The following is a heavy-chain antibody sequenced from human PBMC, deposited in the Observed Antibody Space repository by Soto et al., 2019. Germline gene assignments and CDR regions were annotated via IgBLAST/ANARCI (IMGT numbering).Heavy chain of an antibody. CDR3: GRPLVLQFFDCLSPPFDY. CDR2: INHSGST. V-gene: IGHV4-34*01. Sequence: PSETLSLTCAVYGGSFSGYYWSWIRQPPGKGLEWIGEINHSGSTNYNPSLKSRVTISVDTSKNQFSLKLSSVTAADTAVYYCGRPLVLQFFDCLSPPFDYGGQEPLVPVSS. D-gene: IGHD3-9*01. CDR1: GGSFSGYY. J-gene: IGHJ4*02.